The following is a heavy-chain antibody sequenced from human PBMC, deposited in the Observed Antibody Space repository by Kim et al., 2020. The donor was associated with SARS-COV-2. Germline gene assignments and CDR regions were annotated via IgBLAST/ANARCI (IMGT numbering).Heavy chain of an antibody. J-gene: IGHJ4*02. D-gene: IGHD6-13*01. CDR3: VKGYIAADANSY. Sequence: YYADSVKGRFTISRDNSKNTLYLQMSSLRAEDTAVYYCVKGYIAADANSYWGQGTLVTVSS. V-gene: IGHV3-64D*06.